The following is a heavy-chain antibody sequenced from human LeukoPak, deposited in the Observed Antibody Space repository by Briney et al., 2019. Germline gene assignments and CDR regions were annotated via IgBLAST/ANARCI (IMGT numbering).Heavy chain of an antibody. D-gene: IGHD3-10*01. CDR3: AKEGSLSSIGAIGH. V-gene: IGHV1-46*01. J-gene: IGHJ1*01. Sequence: ASVKVSCKASGYTFSTYYIQLVRQAPGQGLECMVRINPGGLNTNYAQKFQGRITMTRDTSTSTVYMELSRLRSEDTAVYYCAKEGSLSSIGAIGHWGQGTLVTVSS. CDR1: GYTFSTYY. CDR2: INPGGLNT.